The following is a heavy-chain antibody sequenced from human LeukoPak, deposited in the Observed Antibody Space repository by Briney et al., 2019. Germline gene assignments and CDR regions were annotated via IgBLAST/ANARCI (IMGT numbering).Heavy chain of an antibody. D-gene: IGHD2-15*01. CDR2: INYSWDT. J-gene: IGHJ6*03. V-gene: IGHV4-59*01. Sequence: SETLSLTCTVSGGSISSYYWSWIRQPPGKGLEWIGYINYSWDTNYNPSLKSRVTISVDTSKNQFSLKLSSVTAADTAVYYCARDWWASDARGMDVWGKGTTVTVSS. CDR1: GGSISSYY. CDR3: ARDWWASDARGMDV.